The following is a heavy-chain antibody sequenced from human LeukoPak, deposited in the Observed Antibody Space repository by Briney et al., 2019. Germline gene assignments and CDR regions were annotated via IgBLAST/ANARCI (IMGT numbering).Heavy chain of an antibody. Sequence: SETLSLTCTVSGGSINNYYWSWIRQPPGKGLEWIGYVYYSGRTNYNPSLKSRVTMSVDTSKNQFSLKLSFVTAADTAVYYCARHEDILTGYPLDYWGQGILVTVSS. V-gene: IGHV4-59*08. CDR2: VYYSGRT. J-gene: IGHJ4*02. D-gene: IGHD3-9*01. CDR3: ARHEDILTGYPLDY. CDR1: GGSINNYY.